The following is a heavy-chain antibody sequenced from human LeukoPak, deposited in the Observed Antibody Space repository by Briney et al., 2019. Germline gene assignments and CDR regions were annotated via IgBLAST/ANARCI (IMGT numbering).Heavy chain of an antibody. Sequence: PGGSLRLSCAASGFTVSSNYMSWVRQAPGKGLEWVSVIYSGGSTNYADSVKGRFTISRDNSKNTLYLQMNSLRAEDTAVYYCAKEGYSSGWYDFDYWGQGTLVTVSS. V-gene: IGHV3-53*01. CDR3: AKEGYSSGWYDFDY. CDR2: IYSGGST. J-gene: IGHJ4*02. D-gene: IGHD6-19*01. CDR1: GFTVSSNY.